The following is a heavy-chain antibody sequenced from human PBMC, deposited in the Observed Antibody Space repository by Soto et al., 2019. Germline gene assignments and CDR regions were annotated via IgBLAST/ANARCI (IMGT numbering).Heavy chain of an antibody. D-gene: IGHD3-10*01. Sequence: PGGSLRLSCAASGFTLSSYVISWVRQAPGKGLEWVSAISNSVGSTYYADSVKGRFTISRDNSKNTLYLQMNSLRAEDTAVYYCAKDLGPYYYGSGSPFDYWGQGTLVTVS. CDR3: AKDLGPYYYGSGSPFDY. V-gene: IGHV3-23*01. CDR2: ISNSVGST. J-gene: IGHJ4*02. CDR1: GFTLSSYV.